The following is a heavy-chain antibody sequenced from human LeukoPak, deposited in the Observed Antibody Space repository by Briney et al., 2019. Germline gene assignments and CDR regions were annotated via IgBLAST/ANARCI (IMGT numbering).Heavy chain of an antibody. CDR3: AREYGDDNWFDP. J-gene: IGHJ5*02. D-gene: IGHD2-21*02. CDR2: IYYSGST. CDR1: GGSISSGDYY. Sequence: SETLSLTCTVSGGSISSGDYYWSWIRRPPGKGLEWIGYIYYSGSTYYNPSLKSQVTISVDTSKNQFSLKLSSVTAADTAVYYCAREYGDDNWFDPWGQGTLVTVSS. V-gene: IGHV4-30-4*01.